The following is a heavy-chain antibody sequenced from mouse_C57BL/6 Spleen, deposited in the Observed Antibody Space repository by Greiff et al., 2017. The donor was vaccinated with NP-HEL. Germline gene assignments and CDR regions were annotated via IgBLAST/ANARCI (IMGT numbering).Heavy chain of an antibody. CDR2: IWSGGST. CDR1: GFSLTSYG. Sequence: VQVVESGPGLVQPSQSLSITCTVSGFSLTSYGVHWVRQSPGKGLEWLGVIWSGGSTDYNAAFISRLSISKDNSKSQVFFKMNSLQADDTAIYYCARNWDLDYGTLDYWGQGTSVTVSS. V-gene: IGHV2-2*01. D-gene: IGHD1-1*01. CDR3: ARNWDLDYGTLDY. J-gene: IGHJ4*01.